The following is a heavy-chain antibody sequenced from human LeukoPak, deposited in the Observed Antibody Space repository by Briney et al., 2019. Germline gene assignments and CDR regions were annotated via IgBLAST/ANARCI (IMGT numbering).Heavy chain of an antibody. Sequence: ASVKVSCKASGGTFSSYAISWVRQAPGQGLEWMGGIIPIFGTANYAQKFQGRVTITADKSTSTAYMELSSLRSEDTAVYYCASGQEMATIRSFDYWGQGTLVTVSS. CDR3: ASGQEMATIRSFDY. D-gene: IGHD5-24*01. CDR2: IIPIFGTA. J-gene: IGHJ4*02. CDR1: GGTFSSYA. V-gene: IGHV1-69*06.